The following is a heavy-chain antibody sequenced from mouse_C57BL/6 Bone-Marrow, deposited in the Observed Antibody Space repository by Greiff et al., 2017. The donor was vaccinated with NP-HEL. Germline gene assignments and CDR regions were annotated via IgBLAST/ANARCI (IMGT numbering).Heavy chain of an antibody. V-gene: IGHV1-39*01. J-gene: IGHJ4*01. CDR2: INPNYGTT. CDR1: GYSFTDYN. CDR3: ARLGHLYAMDY. Sequence: VHVKQSGPELVKPGASVKISCKASGYSFTDYNMNWVKQSTGKSLEWIGVINPNYGTTSYNQQFKGKATLTVDQSSSTAYMQLNSLTSEDSAVYYCARLGHLYAMDYWGQGTSVTVSS. D-gene: IGHD6-1*01.